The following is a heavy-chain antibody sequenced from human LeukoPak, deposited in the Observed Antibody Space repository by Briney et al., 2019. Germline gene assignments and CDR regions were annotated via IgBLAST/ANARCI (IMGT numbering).Heavy chain of an antibody. J-gene: IGHJ4*02. D-gene: IGHD3-9*01. CDR3: AKRYDTLTSYYSHCDY. CDR1: GFTFSSYA. V-gene: IGHV3-23*01. CDR2: ISGSGGST. Sequence: GGSLRLSCAASGFTFSSYAMSWVRQAPGKGLEWVSAISGSGGSTYYADSVKGRFTISRDNSKNTLYPQMNSLRAEDTAVYYCAKRYDTLTSYYSHCDYWGQGTLVTVSS.